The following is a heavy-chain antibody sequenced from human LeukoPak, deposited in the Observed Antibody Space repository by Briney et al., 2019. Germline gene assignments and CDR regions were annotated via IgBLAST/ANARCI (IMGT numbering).Heavy chain of an antibody. CDR2: ISIYNGNT. V-gene: IGHV1-18*01. D-gene: IGHD3-10*01. Sequence: GASVKVSCKASGYTFANFGITWVRQAPGQGLEWMGWISIYNGNTNYAQNLQGRVTLTTDTSTSTAYMELRSLRSDDTALYYCASHTLPTTSGIIDYWGQGTLVTVSS. CDR1: GYTFANFG. J-gene: IGHJ4*02. CDR3: ASHTLPTTSGIIDY.